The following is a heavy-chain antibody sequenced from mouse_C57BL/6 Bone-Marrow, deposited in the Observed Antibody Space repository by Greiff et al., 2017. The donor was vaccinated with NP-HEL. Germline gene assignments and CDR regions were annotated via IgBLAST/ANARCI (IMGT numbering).Heavy chain of an antibody. Sequence: QVQLQQPGAELVKPGASVKLSCKASGYTFTSYWMQWVKQRPRQGLEWIGEIDPSDSYTNYNQKFKGKATLTVYKSSSTAYMQLSSLTSEDSAVYYCARGLSLPHCYAMDYWGQGTSVTVSS. D-gene: IGHD3-2*02. J-gene: IGHJ4*01. CDR3: ARGLSLPHCYAMDY. CDR2: IDPSDSYT. V-gene: IGHV1-50*01. CDR1: GYTFTSYW.